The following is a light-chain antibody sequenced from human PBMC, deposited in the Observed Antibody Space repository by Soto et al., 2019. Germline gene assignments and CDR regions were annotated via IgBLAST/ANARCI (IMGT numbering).Light chain of an antibody. CDR3: SSFTSSSTRV. V-gene: IGLV2-14*03. Sequence: QSVLTQPPSASGSPGQSVTISCTGTSSDVGGYNYVSWYQQHPGKAPKLIIYEVTNRPSGVSNRFSGSKSDSTASLTIAGLQSEDEAEYYCSSFTSSSTRVFGTGTKLTVL. J-gene: IGLJ1*01. CDR2: EVT. CDR1: SSDVGGYNY.